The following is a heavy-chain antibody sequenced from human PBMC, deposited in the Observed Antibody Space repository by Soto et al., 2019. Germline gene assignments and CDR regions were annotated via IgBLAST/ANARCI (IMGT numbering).Heavy chain of an antibody. V-gene: IGHV3-33*01. D-gene: IGHD1-26*01. Sequence: VQLVGSGGGLVQPGGSLRLSCAASGFTFSSYGMHWVRQAPGKGLEGVAVIWYDGSNKYYADSVKGRFTISRDNSKNTLYLQMNSLRAEDTAVYYCARSSGSYSPGTFDYWGQGTLVTVSS. CDR3: ARSSGSYSPGTFDY. J-gene: IGHJ4*02. CDR2: IWYDGSNK. CDR1: GFTFSSYG.